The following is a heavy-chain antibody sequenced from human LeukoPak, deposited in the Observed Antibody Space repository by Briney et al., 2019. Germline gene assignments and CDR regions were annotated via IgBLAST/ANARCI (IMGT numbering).Heavy chain of an antibody. CDR2: IIPIFGTA. Sequence: GASVKVSCKASGGTFSSYAISWVRQAPGQGLEWMGGIIPIFGTANYAQKFQGRVTITADESTSTAYMELSSLRSEDTAVYYCARGGYCGGDCYLRNFDYWGQGTLVTVSS. CDR1: GGTFSSYA. J-gene: IGHJ4*02. V-gene: IGHV1-69*13. CDR3: ARGGYCGGDCYLRNFDY. D-gene: IGHD2-21*01.